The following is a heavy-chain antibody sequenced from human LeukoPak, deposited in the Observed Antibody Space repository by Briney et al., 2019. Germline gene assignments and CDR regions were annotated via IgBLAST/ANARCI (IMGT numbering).Heavy chain of an antibody. CDR2: ISAYNGKT. V-gene: IGHV1-18*01. D-gene: IGHD3-3*01. Sequence: ASVNLSCKASGYTFTSYGISWVRQAPGQGLEWMGWISAYNGKTNYAQKLQRRVTMNTDTSTSTAYMELRSLRSDDTALYYCSRDPSYYDFWSGYYRYYYYYMDVWGKGTTVPVSS. CDR3: SRDPSYYDFWSGYYRYYYYYMDV. CDR1: GYTFTSYG. J-gene: IGHJ6*03.